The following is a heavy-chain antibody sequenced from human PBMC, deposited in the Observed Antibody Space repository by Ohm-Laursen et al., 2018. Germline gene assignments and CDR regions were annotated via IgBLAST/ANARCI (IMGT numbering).Heavy chain of an antibody. Sequence: SLRLSCSASGFTFSDYYMNWVRQAPGKGLEWVSSISSSSSYIYYADSVKGRFTISRDNAKNSLYLQMNSLRAEDTAVYYCARDSPPNYDFWSGYFVAIDYWGQGTLVTVSS. J-gene: IGHJ4*02. CDR3: ARDSPPNYDFWSGYFVAIDY. D-gene: IGHD3-3*01. CDR2: ISSSSSYI. CDR1: GFTFSDYY. V-gene: IGHV3-21*01.